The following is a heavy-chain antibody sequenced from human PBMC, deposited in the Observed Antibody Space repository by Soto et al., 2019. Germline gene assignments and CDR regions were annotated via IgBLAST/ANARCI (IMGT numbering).Heavy chain of an antibody. J-gene: IGHJ4*02. CDR1: GYTFTSFG. Sequence: QVQLVQSGAEVKKPGASVKVSCKASGYTFTSFGISWLRQAPGQGLEWMGWISAYNGNTKYALKLQGRVTMTTDTSTSTAYMELRSLRSDDTAVYYCVRDLGSMVRGIVPLFDYWGQGTLVTVSS. CDR3: VRDLGSMVRGIVPLFDY. CDR2: ISAYNGNT. D-gene: IGHD3-10*01. V-gene: IGHV1-18*01.